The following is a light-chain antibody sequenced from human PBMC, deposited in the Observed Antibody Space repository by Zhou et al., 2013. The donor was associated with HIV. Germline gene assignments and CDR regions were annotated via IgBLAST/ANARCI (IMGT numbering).Light chain of an antibody. Sequence: AIQMTQSPSSLSASAGDRVTITCRASQDIRDDLAWYQQKPGTVPKLLMYGASTLQSGVPSRFSGSGSGTDFTLTINGLRPEDFATYYCRQYNRNSGAFGQGTKVEIK. CDR1: QDIRDD. CDR3: RQYNRNSGA. CDR2: GAS. J-gene: IGKJ1*01. V-gene: IGKV1-6*01.